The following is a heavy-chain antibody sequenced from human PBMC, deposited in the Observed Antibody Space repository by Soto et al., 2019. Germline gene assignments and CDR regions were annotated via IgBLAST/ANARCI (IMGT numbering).Heavy chain of an antibody. D-gene: IGHD3-10*01. Sequence: GASVKVSCKASGYTFTSYDINWVRQATGQGLEWMGWMNPNSGNTGYAQKFQGRVTMTRNTSISTAYMELSSLRSEDTAVYYCARGWSPVRGNYYYYGTDVWGQGTTVTVSS. V-gene: IGHV1-8*01. CDR2: MNPNSGNT. J-gene: IGHJ6*02. CDR3: ARGWSPVRGNYYYYGTDV. CDR1: GYTFTSYD.